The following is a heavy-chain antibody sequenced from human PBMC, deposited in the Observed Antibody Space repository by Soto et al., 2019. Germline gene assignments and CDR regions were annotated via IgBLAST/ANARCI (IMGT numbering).Heavy chain of an antibody. V-gene: IGHV1-2*04. CDR1: GYTFTGYY. CDR3: ARGVEIVVVPAAIPTHNWFDP. D-gene: IGHD2-2*01. CDR2: INPNSGGT. Sequence: GPSVKVSCKASGYTFTGYYMHWVRQAPGQGLEWIGWINPNSGGTNYAQKFQGWVTMTRDTSISTAYMELSRLRSDDTAVYYCARGVEIVVVPAAIPTHNWFDPWGQGTLVTVYS. J-gene: IGHJ5*02.